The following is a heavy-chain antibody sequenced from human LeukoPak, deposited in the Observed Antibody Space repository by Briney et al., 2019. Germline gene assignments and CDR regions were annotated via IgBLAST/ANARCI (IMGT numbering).Heavy chain of an antibody. Sequence: PGRSLRLSCAASGFTFSSYGMHWVRQAPGKGLEWVAVISYDGSNKYYADSVKGRFTISRDNSKNTLYLQINSLRAEDTAVYYCANEYSSSSGRYFQHWGQGTLVTVSS. V-gene: IGHV3-30*18. J-gene: IGHJ1*01. CDR1: GFTFSSYG. D-gene: IGHD6-6*01. CDR3: ANEYSSSSGRYFQH. CDR2: ISYDGSNK.